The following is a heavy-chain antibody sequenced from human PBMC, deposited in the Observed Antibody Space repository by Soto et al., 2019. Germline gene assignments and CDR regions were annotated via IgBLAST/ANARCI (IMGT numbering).Heavy chain of an antibody. CDR1: GGSISSYY. Sequence: SETLSLTCTVSGGSISSYYWSWIRQPPGKGLEWIGYIYYSGSTNYNPSLKSRVTISVDTSKNQFSLKLSSVTAADTAVYYCARWDFWSGYAFDYWGQGTLVTVSS. V-gene: IGHV4-59*01. J-gene: IGHJ4*02. D-gene: IGHD3-3*01. CDR3: ARWDFWSGYAFDY. CDR2: IYYSGST.